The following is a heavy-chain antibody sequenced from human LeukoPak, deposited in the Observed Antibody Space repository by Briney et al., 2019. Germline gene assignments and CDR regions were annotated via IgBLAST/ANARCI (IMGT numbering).Heavy chain of an antibody. V-gene: IGHV4-34*01. CDR3: ARGSYDSSGYYYF. CDR2: INHSGSS. CDR1: GVSFSGYY. Sequence: SETLSLTCAVYGVSFSGYYWNWIRQPPGKGLEWIGEINHSGSSSYNPSLKNRVTISVDTSKNQFSLKLSSVTAADTAVYFCARGSYDSSGYYYFWGQGTLVTVSS. J-gene: IGHJ4*02. D-gene: IGHD3-22*01.